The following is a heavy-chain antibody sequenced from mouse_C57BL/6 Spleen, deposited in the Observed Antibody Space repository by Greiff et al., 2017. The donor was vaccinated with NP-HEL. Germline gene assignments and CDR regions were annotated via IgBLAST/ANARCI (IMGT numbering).Heavy chain of an antibody. CDR1: GFTFSSYA. D-gene: IGHD1-1*01. Sequence: EVMLVESGGGLVKPGGSLKLSCAASGFTFSSYAMSWVRQTPEKRLAWVATISDGGSYTYYPDNVKGRFTISRDNAKNNLYLQMSHLKSEDTAMYYCARDRRFITTVGDYFDYWGQGTTLTVSS. CDR3: ARDRRFITTVGDYFDY. CDR2: ISDGGSYT. V-gene: IGHV5-4*01. J-gene: IGHJ2*01.